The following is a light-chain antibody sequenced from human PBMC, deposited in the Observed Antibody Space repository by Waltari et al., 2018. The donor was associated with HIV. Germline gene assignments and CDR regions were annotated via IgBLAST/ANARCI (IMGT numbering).Light chain of an antibody. V-gene: IGLV2-8*01. J-gene: IGLJ2*01. CDR1: SRDIGAYDS. CDR2: EGT. CDR3: SSYGDNNWVL. Sequence: QSALTQPPSASGSLGQSVTISCIGSSRDIGAYDSVSWFQQLPHNAPTLLLSEGTKRPSGVPDLFAGSRSGNTAFLTVSGLQPNDTAAYFCSSYGDNNWVLFGGGTNLTVL.